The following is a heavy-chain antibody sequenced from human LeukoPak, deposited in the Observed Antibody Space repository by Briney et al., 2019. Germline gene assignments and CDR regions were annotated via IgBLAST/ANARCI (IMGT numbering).Heavy chain of an antibody. CDR1: GYTFTGYY. D-gene: IGHD3-10*01. CDR2: INPNSGGT. CDR3: ARVTGFDAFDI. J-gene: IGHJ3*02. Sequence: VASVKVSCKASGYTFTGYYMHWVRQAPGQGLEWMGWINPNSGGTNYAQKFQGRVTMTRDTSISTAYMELSSLRSEDTAVYYCARVTGFDAFDIWGQGTMVTVSS. V-gene: IGHV1-2*02.